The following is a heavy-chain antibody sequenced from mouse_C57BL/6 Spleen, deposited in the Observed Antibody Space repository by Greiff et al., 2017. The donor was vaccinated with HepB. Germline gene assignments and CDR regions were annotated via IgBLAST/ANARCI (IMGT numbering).Heavy chain of an antibody. Sequence: VQLQQSGPELVKPGASVKISCKASGYTFTDYYMNWVKQSHGKSLEWIGDINPNNGGTSYNQKFKGKATLTVDKSSSTAYMELRSLTSEDSAVYYCAPTVALDYWGQGTTLTVSS. CDR3: APTVALDY. V-gene: IGHV1-26*01. CDR2: INPNNGGT. D-gene: IGHD1-1*01. CDR1: GYTFTDYY. J-gene: IGHJ2*01.